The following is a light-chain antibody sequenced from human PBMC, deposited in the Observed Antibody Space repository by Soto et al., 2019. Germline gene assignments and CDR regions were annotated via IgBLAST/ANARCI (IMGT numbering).Light chain of an antibody. CDR1: TSNIGSNY. J-gene: IGLJ2*01. CDR3: AAWDDNLRGHWV. CDR2: TDN. Sequence: QSVLTQPPSASGTPGQRVTISCSGSTSNIGSNYVYWYQHLPGTAPKLLIYTDNQRPSGVPDRFSGSKSGTSASLAISGLRSEDEADYFCAAWDDNLRGHWVFGGGTQLTVL. V-gene: IGLV1-47*02.